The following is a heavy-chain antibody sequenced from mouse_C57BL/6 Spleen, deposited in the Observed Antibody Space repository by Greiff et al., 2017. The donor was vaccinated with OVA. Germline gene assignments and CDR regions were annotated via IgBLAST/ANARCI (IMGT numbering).Heavy chain of an antibody. J-gene: IGHJ4*01. CDR3: ARGLRYNAMDY. CDR2: IDPSDSYT. D-gene: IGHD1-1*01. CDR1: GYTFTSYW. V-gene: IGHV1-69*01. Sequence: VQLQQSGAELVMPGASVKLSCKASGYTFTSYWMHWVKQRPGQGLEWIGEIDPSDSYTNYNQKFKGKSTLTVDKSSSTAYMQLSSLTSEDSAVYYCARGLRYNAMDYWGQGTSVTVSS.